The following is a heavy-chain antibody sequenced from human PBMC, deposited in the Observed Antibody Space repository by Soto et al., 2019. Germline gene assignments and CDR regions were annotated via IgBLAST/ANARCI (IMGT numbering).Heavy chain of an antibody. CDR2: IKQDGSEK. D-gene: IGHD2-2*01. V-gene: IGHV3-7*03. CDR3: ARDYCSSTSCYYYYGMDV. Sequence: EVQLVESGGGLVQPGGSLRLSCAASGSTFSSYWMSWVRQAPGKGLEWVANIKQDGSEKYYVDSVKGRFTISRDNAKNSLYLQMNSLRAEDTAVYYCARDYCSSTSCYYYYGMDVWGQGTTVTVSS. J-gene: IGHJ6*02. CDR1: GSTFSSYW.